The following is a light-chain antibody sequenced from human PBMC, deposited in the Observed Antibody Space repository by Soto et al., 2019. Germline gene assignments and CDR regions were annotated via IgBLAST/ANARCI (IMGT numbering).Light chain of an antibody. Sequence: QSVLTQPPSASGSPGQSVTISCTGTSSDVGGYNYVSWYQQHPGKAPKLMIYEVSKRPSGVPDRFSGSKSGKTASLTVSGLQPEDEADYYCSSYAASNDLGVFGTGTKVTVL. CDR2: EVS. CDR3: SSYAASNDLGV. J-gene: IGLJ1*01. CDR1: SSDVGGYNY. V-gene: IGLV2-8*01.